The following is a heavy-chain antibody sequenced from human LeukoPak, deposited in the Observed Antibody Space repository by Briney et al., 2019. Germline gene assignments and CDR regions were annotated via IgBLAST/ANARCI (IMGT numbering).Heavy chain of an antibody. CDR3: ARYGSGSYYID. Sequence: PSETLSLTCAVSGGSISSSNWWSWVRQPPGKGLEWIGEIYHSGSTNYNPSLKSRVTIPVDKSKNQFSLKLSSVTAADTAVYYCARYGSGSYYIDWGQGTLVTVSS. D-gene: IGHD3-10*01. J-gene: IGHJ4*02. CDR1: GGSISSSNW. V-gene: IGHV4-4*02. CDR2: IYHSGST.